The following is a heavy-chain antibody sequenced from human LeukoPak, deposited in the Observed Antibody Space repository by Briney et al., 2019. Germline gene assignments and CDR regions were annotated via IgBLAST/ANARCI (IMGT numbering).Heavy chain of an antibody. D-gene: IGHD1-1*01. Sequence: GESLKISCKGPGYSFTSYWIAWVRQMPGKGLEWMGIIYPGDSDIRYSPSFQGQVTISADKSISTAYLQWSSLKASDTAIYYCARRYGPTVDYWGQGTLVTVSS. V-gene: IGHV5-51*01. CDR2: IYPGDSDI. J-gene: IGHJ4*02. CDR1: GYSFTSYW. CDR3: ARRYGPTVDY.